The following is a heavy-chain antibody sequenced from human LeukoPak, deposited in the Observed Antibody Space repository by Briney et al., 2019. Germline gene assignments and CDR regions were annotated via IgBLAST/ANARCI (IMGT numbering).Heavy chain of an antibody. Sequence: GGSLRLSCAACGLTFSRYRKRGVRQAGGRGGEGVSYISSSSSTIYYADGEEGRFNISRDNEKNSLYLQMNSLRAEDTAVYYCAKSEVAGTGYFDYWGQGTLVTVSS. D-gene: IGHD6-19*01. CDR1: GLTFSRYR. CDR3: AKSEVAGTGYFDY. CDR2: ISSSSSTI. J-gene: IGHJ4*02. V-gene: IGHV3-48*04.